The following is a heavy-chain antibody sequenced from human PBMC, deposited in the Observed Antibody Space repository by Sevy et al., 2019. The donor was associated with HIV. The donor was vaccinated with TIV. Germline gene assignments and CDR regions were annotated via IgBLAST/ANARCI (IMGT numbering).Heavy chain of an antibody. CDR3: ARDPRMFGDYLLAFFDY. Sequence: GGSLRLSCAASGVTPSTYGIHWVRQAPGKGLEWVAVIGYDGSNIHYADSVKGRFTISRDNSKNTVFLQMDSLRAEDTAIYYCARDPRMFGDYLLAFFDYWSQGTLVTVSS. CDR1: GVTPSTYG. CDR2: IGYDGSNI. D-gene: IGHD3-16*01. J-gene: IGHJ4*02. V-gene: IGHV3-33*01.